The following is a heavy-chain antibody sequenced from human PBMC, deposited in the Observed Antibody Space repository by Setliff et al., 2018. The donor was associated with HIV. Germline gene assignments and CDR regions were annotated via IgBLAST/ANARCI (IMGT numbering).Heavy chain of an antibody. Sequence: ASVKVSCKASGCTFTGYYLHWVRQAPGQGLEWMGWIIPNSGGTNYAQKFQGWVTMTRDTSISTTYMELSRLRSDDTAVYYCARGGIAAAGTLNYYYYGLDVWGQGTTVTVSS. J-gene: IGHJ6*02. CDR2: IIPNSGGT. CDR1: GCTFTGYY. V-gene: IGHV1-2*04. D-gene: IGHD6-13*01. CDR3: ARGGIAAAGTLNYYYYGLDV.